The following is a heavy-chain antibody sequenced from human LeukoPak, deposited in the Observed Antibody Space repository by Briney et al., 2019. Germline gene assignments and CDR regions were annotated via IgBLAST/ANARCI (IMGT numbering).Heavy chain of an antibody. CDR2: MNPNSGNT. CDR1: GYTFTSYD. J-gene: IGHJ6*03. CDR3: ARGASEGYYYYYYYMDV. V-gene: IGHV1-8*01. Sequence: GASVKVSCKASGYTFTSYDINWVRQATGQGLERMGWMNPNSGNTGYAQKFQGRVTMTRNTSISTAYMELSSLRSEDTAVCYCARGASEGYYYYYYYMDVWGKGTTVTVSS.